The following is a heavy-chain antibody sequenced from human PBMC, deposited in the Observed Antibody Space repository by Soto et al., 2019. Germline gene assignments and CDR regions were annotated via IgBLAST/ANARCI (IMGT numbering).Heavy chain of an antibody. Sequence: SVKVSCKASGGTFRNHVFNWVRQAPGQGLEWMGGIIPIIGTPNYAQKFQGRVTITADASTSTVYLEVSSLRSQATAVYYCARDLEFRDGNISHLDYWGQGTLVTVYS. V-gene: IGHV1-69*13. J-gene: IGHJ4*02. CDR3: ARDLEFRDGNISHLDY. D-gene: IGHD3-10*01. CDR2: IIPIIGTP. CDR1: GGTFRNHV.